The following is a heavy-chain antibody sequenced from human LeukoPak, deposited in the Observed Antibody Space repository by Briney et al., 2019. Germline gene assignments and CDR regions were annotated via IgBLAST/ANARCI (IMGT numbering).Heavy chain of an antibody. D-gene: IGHD3-16*01. V-gene: IGHV4-59*01. Sequence: KASETLSLTCTVSGGSISSYYWSWIRQPPGKGLEWIGYIYYSGSTNYNPSLKSRVTISVDTSKNQFSLKLSSVTAADTAVYYCAREWGGQFDYWGQGTLVTVSS. CDR1: GGSISSYY. CDR2: IYYSGST. CDR3: AREWGGQFDY. J-gene: IGHJ4*02.